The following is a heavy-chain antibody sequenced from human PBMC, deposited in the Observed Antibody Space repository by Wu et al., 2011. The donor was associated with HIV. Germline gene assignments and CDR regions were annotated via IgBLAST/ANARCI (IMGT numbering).Heavy chain of an antibody. CDR1: GGTFNSYG. CDR2: IIPIFGTA. V-gene: IGHV1-69*14. J-gene: IGHJ4*02. CDR3: ARDFGGDGDS. Sequence: QVQLVRVWGCGEGSLGSSVKVSCKASGGTFNSYGITWVRQAPGQGLEWMGGIIPIFGTANYAQKFQGRVTITADKSTSTAYMELSSLRSEDTAMYYCARDFGGDGDSWGQGTLVTVSS. D-gene: IGHD2-21*01.